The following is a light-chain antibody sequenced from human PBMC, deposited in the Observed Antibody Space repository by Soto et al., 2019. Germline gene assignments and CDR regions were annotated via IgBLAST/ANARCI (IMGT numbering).Light chain of an antibody. J-gene: IGKJ4*01. V-gene: IGKV2D-29*01. Sequence: DIVMTQIPLSLSVTPGQPASISCKSSQSLLHSDGRAYLDWYLQKAGQTPQLLIYEVSKRFSGVPDRFSGSGSGTAFTLKISRVEAEDVGFYYCMQSIQLPLTFGGGTKVEIK. CDR2: EVS. CDR1: QSLLHSDGRAY. CDR3: MQSIQLPLT.